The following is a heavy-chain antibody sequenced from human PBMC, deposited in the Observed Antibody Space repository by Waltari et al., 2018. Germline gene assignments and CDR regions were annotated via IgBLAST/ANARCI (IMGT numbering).Heavy chain of an antibody. D-gene: IGHD3-9*01. CDR1: GFTFSSYA. Sequence: QVQLVESGGGAVQPGRSLRLSCAASGFTFSSYAMHWVRQAPGKVLEWVAVISYDGSNKYYADSVKGRFTISRDNSKNTLYLQMNSLRAEDTAVYYCARPDYDILGFDPWGQGTLVTVSS. CDR2: ISYDGSNK. CDR3: ARPDYDILGFDP. J-gene: IGHJ5*02. V-gene: IGHV3-30*01.